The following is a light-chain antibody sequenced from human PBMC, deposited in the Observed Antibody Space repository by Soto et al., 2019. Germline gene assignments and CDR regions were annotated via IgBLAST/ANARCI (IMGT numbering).Light chain of an antibody. V-gene: IGLV2-14*01. CDR1: SSDVGDYNF. Sequence: QSALTQPASVSGSPGQSITISCTGTSSDVGDYNFVSWYQKYPGKAPKLMIYDVSNRPSGVSNRFSGSKSGNTASLTISGLQAEDEADYYCSSYTSSSTSVIFGGGTKLNVL. J-gene: IGLJ2*01. CDR3: SSYTSSSTSVI. CDR2: DVS.